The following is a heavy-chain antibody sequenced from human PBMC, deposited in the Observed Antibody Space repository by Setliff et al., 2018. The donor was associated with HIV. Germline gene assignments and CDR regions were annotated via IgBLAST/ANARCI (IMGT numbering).Heavy chain of an antibody. CDR2: INHSGST. V-gene: IGHV4-34*01. J-gene: IGHJ6*03. D-gene: IGHD4-17*01. CDR3: ARESPHGGDYILTTYYMDV. Sequence: LSLTCVVYGESFSGYYWSWIRQPPGKGLEWIGEINHSGSTNYNPSLKSRVTISLDTSKNQFSLKLRSVTAADTAVYYCARESPHGGDYILTTYYMDVWGKGTTVTVSS. CDR1: GESFSGYY.